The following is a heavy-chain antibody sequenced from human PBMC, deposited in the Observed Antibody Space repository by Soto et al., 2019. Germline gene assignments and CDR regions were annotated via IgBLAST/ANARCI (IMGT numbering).Heavy chain of an antibody. CDR1: GFTFSTYS. CDR3: VRRGYSDND. D-gene: IGHD5-12*01. Sequence: QVQLVESGGGVVQPGRSLRLSCAASGFTFSTYSMHWVRQAPGKGLEWVALISYDGSQINYADSVRGRFAISRDNSKNTLYLQMNSLRPEDTAVYYCVRRGYSDNDWGQGTLVTVSS. V-gene: IGHV3-30*09. J-gene: IGHJ1*01. CDR2: ISYDGSQI.